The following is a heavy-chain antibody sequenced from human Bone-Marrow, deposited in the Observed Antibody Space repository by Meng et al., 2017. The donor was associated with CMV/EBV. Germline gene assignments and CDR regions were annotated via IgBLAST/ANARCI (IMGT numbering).Heavy chain of an antibody. V-gene: IGHV1-69*05. CDR3: ARDTSIVLRARLDAFDI. J-gene: IGHJ3*02. D-gene: IGHD3-16*02. Sequence: SVKVSCKASGGTFSSYAISWVRQAPGQGLEWMGGIIPIFGTANYAQKFQGRVTITTDESTSTAYMELSSLRSEDTAVYYCARDTSIVLRARLDAFDIWGQGTMVTVS. CDR2: IIPIFGTA. CDR1: GGTFSSYA.